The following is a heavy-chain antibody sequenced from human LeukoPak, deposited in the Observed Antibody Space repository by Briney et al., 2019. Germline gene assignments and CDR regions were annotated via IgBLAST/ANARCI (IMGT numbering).Heavy chain of an antibody. V-gene: IGHV3-21*01. D-gene: IGHD3-3*01. CDR3: ARDITFYDFWSGKGLDY. J-gene: IGHJ4*02. CDR2: ISSSSSYI. CDR1: GFTFSSYS. Sequence: PGGSLRLSCAASGFTFSSYSMNWVRQAPGKGLEWVSSISSSSSYIYYADSVKGRFTISRDNAKNSLYLQMNSLRAEDTAVYYCARDITFYDFWSGKGLDYWGQGTLVTVSS.